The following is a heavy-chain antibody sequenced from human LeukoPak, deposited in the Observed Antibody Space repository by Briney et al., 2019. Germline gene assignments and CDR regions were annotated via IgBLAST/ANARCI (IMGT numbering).Heavy chain of an antibody. CDR1: GFTFSSYG. D-gene: IGHD2-15*01. V-gene: IGHV3-30*02. J-gene: IGHJ4*02. Sequence: PGGSLRLSCAASGFTFSSYGMHWVRQAPGKGLEWVAFIRYDGSNKYYADSVKGRFTIYRDNSKNTLYLQMNSLRAEDTAVYYCAKVTVVVVAATPSDYWGQGTLVTVSS. CDR3: AKVTVVVVAATPSDY. CDR2: IRYDGSNK.